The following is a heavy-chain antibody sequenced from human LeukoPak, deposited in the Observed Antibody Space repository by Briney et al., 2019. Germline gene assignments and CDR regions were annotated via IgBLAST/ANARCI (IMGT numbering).Heavy chain of an antibody. V-gene: IGHV3-11*01. CDR1: GFTFSGYY. D-gene: IGHD3-3*01. Sequence: GGSLRLSCAASGFTFSGYYMSWIRQAPGKGLEWVSYISSSGSTIYYADSVKGRFTISRDNSKNTLYLQMNSLRAEDTAVYYCAKLPYYDFWSGYYLGGNWFDPWGQGTLVTVSS. CDR3: AKLPYYDFWSGYYLGGNWFDP. CDR2: ISSSGSTI. J-gene: IGHJ5*02.